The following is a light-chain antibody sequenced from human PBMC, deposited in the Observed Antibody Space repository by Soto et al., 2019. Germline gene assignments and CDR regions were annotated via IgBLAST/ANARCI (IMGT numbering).Light chain of an antibody. CDR1: SSDVGGYNY. V-gene: IGLV2-8*01. J-gene: IGLJ2*01. CDR3: SSFADNNHVV. CDR2: AVS. Sequence: QSALTQPPSASGSPGQSVTISCTGTSSDVGGYNYVSWYQQHPGQAPKLIIYAVSERPLGVPDRFSGTKSGNTPSLTISGLQAEDEADYYCSSFADNNHVVLGGGTKLTVL.